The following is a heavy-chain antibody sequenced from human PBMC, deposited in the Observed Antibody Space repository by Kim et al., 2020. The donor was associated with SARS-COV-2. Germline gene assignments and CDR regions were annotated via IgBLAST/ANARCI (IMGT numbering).Heavy chain of an antibody. J-gene: IGHJ6*03. V-gene: IGHV3-30-3*01. CDR3: ARHRNYSDSLRFYYGYY. D-gene: IGHD3-22*01. CDR1: GFPFSSYA. Sequence: GRSLRLSCAASGFPFSSYAMHWVRQAPGKGLEWVAVITFDGSNIYYADSAKGRFTISRDNSKTTLYLQMNSLRPEATAGYYCARHRNYSDSLRFYYGYY. CDR2: ITFDGSNI.